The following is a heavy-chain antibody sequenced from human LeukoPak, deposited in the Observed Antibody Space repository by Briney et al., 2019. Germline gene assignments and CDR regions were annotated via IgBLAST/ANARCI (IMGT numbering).Heavy chain of an antibody. Sequence: GGSLRLSCAASGFTFSTYAMSWVRQAPGKGLEWVSAISWNSGSIGYADSVKGRFTISRDNAKNSLYLQMNSLRAEDTALYYCAKDSYYDSSPVWGAFDIWGQGTMVTVSS. J-gene: IGHJ3*02. CDR3: AKDSYYDSSPVWGAFDI. CDR1: GFTFSTYA. V-gene: IGHV3-9*01. CDR2: ISWNSGSI. D-gene: IGHD3-22*01.